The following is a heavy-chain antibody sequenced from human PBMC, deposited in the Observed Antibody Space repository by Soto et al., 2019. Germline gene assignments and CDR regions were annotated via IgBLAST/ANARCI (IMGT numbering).Heavy chain of an antibody. CDR2: IYHSGST. Sequence: LSLTCAVSGGSISSSNWWSWVRQPPGKGLEWIGEIYHSGSTNYNPSLKSRVTISVDKSKNQFSLRLSSVTAADTAVYYCARVQYYDYVSGSYRPNWLDPWGQGTLVTVYS. D-gene: IGHD3-16*02. J-gene: IGHJ5*02. V-gene: IGHV4-4*02. CDR1: GGSISSSNW. CDR3: ARVQYYDYVSGSYRPNWLDP.